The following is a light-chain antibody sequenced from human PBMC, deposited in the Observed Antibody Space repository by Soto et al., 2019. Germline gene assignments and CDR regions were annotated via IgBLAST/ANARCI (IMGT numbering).Light chain of an antibody. CDR3: NSHPSGDFRV. J-gene: IGLJ1*01. V-gene: IGLV2-14*01. CDR1: SSDVGRYNH. CDR2: EVS. Sequence: QSALTQPASVSGSPGQSITISCTGTSSDVGRYNHVSWYQHHPGKAPKLIISEVSNRPSGVSNRFSGSKSGYTASLTISGLQAEDEADYYCNSHPSGDFRVFGTGTKLTVL.